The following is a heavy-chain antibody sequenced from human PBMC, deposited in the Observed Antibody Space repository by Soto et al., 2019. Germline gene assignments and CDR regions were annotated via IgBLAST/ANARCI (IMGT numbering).Heavy chain of an antibody. D-gene: IGHD6-19*01. J-gene: IGHJ6*02. V-gene: IGHV3-9*01. CDR3: AKAGAVAGTSGYYYGMDV. CDR1: GFTFDDYA. Sequence: LRLSCAASGFTFDDYAMHWVRQAPGKGLEWVSGISWNSGTIGYADSVKGRLTISRDNAKNSLYLQMNSLRVEDTALYYCAKAGAVAGTSGYYYGMDVWGQGTTVTVSS. CDR2: ISWNSGTI.